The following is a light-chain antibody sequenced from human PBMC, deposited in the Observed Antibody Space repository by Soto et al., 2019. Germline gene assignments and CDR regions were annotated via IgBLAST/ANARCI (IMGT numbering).Light chain of an antibody. V-gene: IGKV3-20*01. CDR3: QQYGGSPRT. CDR1: QIISSKF. CDR2: GAS. Sequence: IVLTQSPGTLSLSPGEGATLSCRSSQIISSKFLAWYQQKRSQAPRLXIHGASNRATGIPDRFSGSGSGTDFTLTITRLEPEDFAVYYCQQYGGSPRTFGQRTKVDI. J-gene: IGKJ1*01.